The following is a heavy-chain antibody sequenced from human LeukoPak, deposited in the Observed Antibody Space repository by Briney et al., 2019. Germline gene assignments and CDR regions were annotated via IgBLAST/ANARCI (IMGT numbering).Heavy chain of an antibody. V-gene: IGHV3-23*01. D-gene: IGHD6-13*01. CDR1: GLTFSAYV. CDR2: ISGSGDIT. J-gene: IGHJ4*02. CDR3: ARATGSSWDY. Sequence: GGSLRLSCAASGLTFSAYVMSWVRQAPGKGLEWVSSISGSGDITYYAGSVKGRFTISRDNSKNTLYLQMNSLRAEDTAVYYCARATGSSWDYWGQGTLVTVSS.